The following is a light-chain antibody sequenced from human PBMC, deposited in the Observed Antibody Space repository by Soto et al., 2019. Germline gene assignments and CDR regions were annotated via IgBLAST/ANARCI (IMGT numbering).Light chain of an antibody. Sequence: DIQMTQSPSSLSASVGDRVTITCQASQDIRNYLNWYQQKPGKAPKLLIYDASNLETGVPSRFSGSRSGTDFTFTISSLQPEDIATYYCQQYDNLWTFGQGTKVEIK. CDR1: QDIRNY. J-gene: IGKJ1*01. CDR2: DAS. V-gene: IGKV1-33*01. CDR3: QQYDNLWT.